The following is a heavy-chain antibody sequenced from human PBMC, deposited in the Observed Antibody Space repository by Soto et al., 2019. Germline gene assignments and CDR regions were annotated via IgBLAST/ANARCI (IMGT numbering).Heavy chain of an antibody. CDR1: GGSISSSSYY. V-gene: IGHV4-39*01. CDR2: IYYSGST. Sequence: QLLESGPGLVKPSETLSLTCTVSGGSISSSSYYWGWIRQPPGKGLEWIGSIYYSGSTYYNPSLKSRVTISVDTSKNQFSLKLSSVTAADTAVYYCARPYSNSFGWFDPWGQGTLVTVSS. J-gene: IGHJ5*02. CDR3: ARPYSNSFGWFDP. D-gene: IGHD4-4*01.